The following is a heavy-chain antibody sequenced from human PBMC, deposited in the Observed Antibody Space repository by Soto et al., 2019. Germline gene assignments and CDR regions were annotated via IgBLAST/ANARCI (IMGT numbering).Heavy chain of an antibody. CDR2: ISAYNGNT. CDR1: GYTFTSYG. V-gene: IGHV1-18*01. Sequence: GASVKVSCKASGYTFTSYGISWVRQAPGQGLEWMGWISAYNGNTNYAQKLQGRVTMTTDTSTSTAYMELRSLRSDDTAVYYCAREMENEDIVASLGWFDPWGQGALVTVSS. CDR3: AREMENEDIVASLGWFDP. J-gene: IGHJ5*02. D-gene: IGHD5-12*01.